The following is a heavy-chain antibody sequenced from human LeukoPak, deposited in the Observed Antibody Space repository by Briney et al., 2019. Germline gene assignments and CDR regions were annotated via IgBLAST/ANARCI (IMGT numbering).Heavy chain of an antibody. D-gene: IGHD3-9*01. V-gene: IGHV4-34*01. CDR1: GGSFSGYY. J-gene: IGHJ6*04. CDR3: AREKYDILTGYYPSDYGMDV. Sequence: PSETLSLTCAVYGGSFSGYYWSWIRQPPGKGLEWTGEINHSGSTNYNPSLKSRVTISVDTSKNQFSLKLSSVTAADTAVYYCAREKYDILTGYYPSDYGMDVWGKGTTVTVSS. CDR2: INHSGST.